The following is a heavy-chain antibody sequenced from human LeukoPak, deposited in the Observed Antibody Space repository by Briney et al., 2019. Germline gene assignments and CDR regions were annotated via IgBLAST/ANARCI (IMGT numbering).Heavy chain of an antibody. CDR2: IHYSVNT. CDR1: GYSISSGYY. V-gene: IGHV4-61*01. Sequence: SETLSLTCTVSGYSISSGYYWNWIRQPPGKGLEWIGYIHYSVNTNYNPSLKSRVTISVDTSKNQFSLKLSSVTAADTAVYYCARSDYYGSGSGAFDIWGQGTMVTVSS. CDR3: ARSDYYGSGSGAFDI. J-gene: IGHJ3*02. D-gene: IGHD3-10*01.